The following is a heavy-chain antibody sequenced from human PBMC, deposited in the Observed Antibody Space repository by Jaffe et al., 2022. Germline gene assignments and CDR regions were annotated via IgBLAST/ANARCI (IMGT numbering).Heavy chain of an antibody. J-gene: IGHJ4*02. D-gene: IGHD3-16*02. CDR2: IKSKTDGGTT. V-gene: IGHV3-15*01. CDR3: TTEDSHLGELSFDY. Sequence: EVQLVESGGGLVKPGGSLRLSCAASGFTFSNAWMSWVRQAPGKGLEWVGRIKSKTDGGTTDYAAPVKGRFTISRDDSKNTLYLQMNSLKTEDTAVYYCTTEDSHLGELSFDYWGQGTLVTVSS. CDR1: GFTFSNAW.